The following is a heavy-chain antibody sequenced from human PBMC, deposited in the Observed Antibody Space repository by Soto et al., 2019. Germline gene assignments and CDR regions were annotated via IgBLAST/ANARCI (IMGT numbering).Heavy chain of an antibody. CDR1: GGTFSSYA. D-gene: IGHD2-2*01. Sequence: QVQLVQSGAEVKKPGSSVKVSCKASGGTFSSYAISWVRQAPGQGLEWMGGIIPIFGTANYAQKFQGRVTITADESTSTAYMQLSSLRSADPAVYYCARGCIPGTSCYGWFDPWGQGTLVTVSS. V-gene: IGHV1-69*01. J-gene: IGHJ5*02. CDR2: IIPIFGTA. CDR3: ARGCIPGTSCYGWFDP.